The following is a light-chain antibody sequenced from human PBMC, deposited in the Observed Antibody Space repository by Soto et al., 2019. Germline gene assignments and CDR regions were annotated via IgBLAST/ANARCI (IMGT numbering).Light chain of an antibody. V-gene: IGKV3D-20*02. CDR3: QQRSNWPPFT. J-gene: IGKJ4*01. CDR2: GAS. Sequence: EIVLTQSPDTLSLSPGERATLSCRASQSVSSSYLAWYQQKPGQAPTLLIYGASRRATGIPDRISGSGSGTDFSLIISSLEPEDFAVYYCQQRSNWPPFTFGGGTKVDIK. CDR1: QSVSSSY.